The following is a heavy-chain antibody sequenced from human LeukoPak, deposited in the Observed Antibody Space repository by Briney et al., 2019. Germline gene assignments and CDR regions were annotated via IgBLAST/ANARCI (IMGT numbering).Heavy chain of an antibody. V-gene: IGHV4-61*02. CDR2: IYTSGST. J-gene: IGHJ4*02. Sequence: PSETLSHTCTLSAGSISSGSYYCTWIRQPAGNGLEWIGRIYTSGSTNHNPPLKSRVTISLDTSQNHFSLKLISVTAAAPAVYFCARERPDTSMDYWGQGTLVTVSS. CDR1: AGSISSGSYY. CDR3: ARERPDTSMDY. D-gene: IGHD5-18*01.